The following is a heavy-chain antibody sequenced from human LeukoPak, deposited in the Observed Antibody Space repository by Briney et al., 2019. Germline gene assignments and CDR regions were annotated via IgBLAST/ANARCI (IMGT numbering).Heavy chain of an antibody. CDR2: ISYDGSNK. J-gene: IGHJ4*02. CDR3: ASKGGNDWEYFFDY. Sequence: GGSLRLSCAASGFTFSSYGMHWVRQAPGKGLEWVAVISYDGSNKYYADSVKGRLTISRDNSKNTLYLQMNSLRAEDTAVYYCASKGGNDWEYFFDYWGQGTLVTVSS. D-gene: IGHD1-1*01. V-gene: IGHV3-30*03. CDR1: GFTFSSYG.